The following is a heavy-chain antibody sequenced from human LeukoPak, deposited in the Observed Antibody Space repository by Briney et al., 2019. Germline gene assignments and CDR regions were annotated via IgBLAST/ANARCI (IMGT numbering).Heavy chain of an antibody. J-gene: IGHJ4*02. D-gene: IGHD6-19*01. CDR2: ISSSTSTI. Sequence: GGSLRLSCAASGFTFTSYNMNWVRQAPGKGLEWVSYISSSTSTIYYADSVKGRFTISRDNAKNSLSLQMNSLRAEDTAVYYCARDSGYSSGWYDYWGQGTLVTVSS. V-gene: IGHV3-48*04. CDR1: GFTFTSYN. CDR3: ARDSGYSSGWYDY.